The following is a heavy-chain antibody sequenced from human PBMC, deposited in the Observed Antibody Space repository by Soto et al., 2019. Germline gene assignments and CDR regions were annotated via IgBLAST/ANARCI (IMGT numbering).Heavy chain of an antibody. V-gene: IGHV3-30*18. J-gene: IGHJ4*02. CDR2: ISYDGGNE. D-gene: IGHD1-26*01. CDR1: GFTFSSYG. CDR3: AKDRYSGTYPTDFDY. Sequence: GGSLRLSCAVSGFTFSSYGIHWVRQAPVKGLEWVALISYDGGNEKYTESVKDRFTISRDDSHNVAYLQMSSLRTEDTAMYYCAKDRYSGTYPTDFDYWGQGSLVTVSS.